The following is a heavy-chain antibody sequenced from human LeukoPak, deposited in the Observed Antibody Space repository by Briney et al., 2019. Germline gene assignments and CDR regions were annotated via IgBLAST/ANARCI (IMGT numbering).Heavy chain of an antibody. CDR2: IWYDGSNK. CDR3: AREGPRGNSQFDY. J-gene: IGHJ4*02. D-gene: IGHD4-23*01. Sequence: PGGSLRLSCAASGFTFSYYGMHWVRQAPGKGLEWVALIWYDGSNKYYTDSVKGRLTISRDNSKDTLFLQMNSLRVEDTAVYYCAREGPRGNSQFDYWGQGTLVTVSS. V-gene: IGHV3-33*01. CDR1: GFTFSYYG.